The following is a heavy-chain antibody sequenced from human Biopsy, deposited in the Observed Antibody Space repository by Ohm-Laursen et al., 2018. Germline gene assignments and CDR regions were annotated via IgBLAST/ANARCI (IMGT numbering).Heavy chain of an antibody. Sequence: SLRLSCTASEFTFSGYSMNWVRQAPGRGLEWVSYINVYSNKKYYADSVKGRFIVSRDNDKNSLYLQMNSLRAEETAVYHCARSPGRDRMDVWGQGTTVIVSS. D-gene: IGHD1-14*01. CDR2: INVYSNKK. V-gene: IGHV3-48*04. J-gene: IGHJ6*02. CDR3: ARSPGRDRMDV. CDR1: EFTFSGYS.